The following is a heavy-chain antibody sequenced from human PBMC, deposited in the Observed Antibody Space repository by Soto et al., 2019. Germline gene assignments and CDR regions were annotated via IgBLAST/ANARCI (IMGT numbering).Heavy chain of an antibody. CDR3: ALSDYYYYGMDV. Sequence: SETLSLTCTVSGGSISSSNYYWGWIRQPPGKGLEWIGSIYYSGSTYYNPSLKSRVTISVDTSKNQFSLKLSSVTAADTAVYYCALSDYYYYGMDVWGQGTTVTVSS. CDR2: IYYSGST. CDR1: GGSISSSNYY. J-gene: IGHJ6*02. V-gene: IGHV4-39*01.